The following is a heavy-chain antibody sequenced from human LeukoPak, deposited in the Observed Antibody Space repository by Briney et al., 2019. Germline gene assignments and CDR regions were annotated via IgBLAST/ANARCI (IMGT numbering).Heavy chain of an antibody. D-gene: IGHD3-16*01. V-gene: IGHV4-59*11. J-gene: IGHJ2*01. CDR3: VGPFGEARGWNLHV. Sequence: SETLSLTCSVSGDSITSHYWSWIRQPSGKGLEWIGYIHYSGSSNYNPSLKSRVTISVDTPNNHFSLKLSSVPAADTAVSYSVGPFGEARGWNLHVGGRGPRHTVPS. CDR2: IHYSGSS. CDR1: GDSITSHY.